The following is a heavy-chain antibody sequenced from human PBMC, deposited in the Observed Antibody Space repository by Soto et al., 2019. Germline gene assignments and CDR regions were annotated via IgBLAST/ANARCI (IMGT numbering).Heavy chain of an antibody. V-gene: IGHV1-69*10. CDR2: ITPLFGIP. Sequence: SVKVSCKASGGTSRSLSITWVRQAPGQGLEWMGGITPLFGIPNYPQKFQGRLTITADISTGTAYLELSGLRSEDTAVYYCARDTHSAGGWFDTWGRGTLVTVSS. CDR3: ARDTHSAGGWFDT. CDR1: GGTSRSLS. D-gene: IGHD2-15*01. J-gene: IGHJ5*02.